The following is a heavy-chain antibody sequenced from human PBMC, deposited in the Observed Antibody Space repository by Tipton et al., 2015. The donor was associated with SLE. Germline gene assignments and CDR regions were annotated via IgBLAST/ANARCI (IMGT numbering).Heavy chain of an antibody. Sequence: QLVQSGGGVVQPGMSLRLSCAASGFPFSSYAMSWVRQAPGKGLEWVSVITSNGGSTYYADSVKGRFTISRDNSKNTLYLQMNSLRDEDTAIYYCAKDFGPKDTLRPFDYWGQGTLATVSS. CDR3: AKDFGPKDTLRPFDY. J-gene: IGHJ4*02. CDR2: ITSNGGST. V-gene: IGHV3-23*04. CDR1: GFPFSSYA. D-gene: IGHD3-10*01.